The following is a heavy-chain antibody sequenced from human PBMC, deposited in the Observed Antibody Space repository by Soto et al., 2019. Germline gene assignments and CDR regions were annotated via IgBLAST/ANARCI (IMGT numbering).Heavy chain of an antibody. V-gene: IGHV4-39*01. CDR1: GDSISRSPYY. Sequence: PSETLSLTCTVSGDSISRSPYYWGWIRQPPGKGLDWIGSIYCTGITYYTPSFESRITISADSSKNQFSLRLTSVNAADTAVYYCARQGSSFRPPRQNWFDSWGQGTLVTVSS. D-gene: IGHD6-6*01. CDR2: IYCTGIT. CDR3: ARQGSSFRPPRQNWFDS. J-gene: IGHJ5*01.